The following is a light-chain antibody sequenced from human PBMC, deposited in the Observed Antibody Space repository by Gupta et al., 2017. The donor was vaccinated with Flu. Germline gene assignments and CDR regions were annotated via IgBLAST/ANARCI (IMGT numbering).Light chain of an antibody. V-gene: IGKV4-1*01. CDR2: WAS. CDR3: QHYYSSPYT. J-gene: IGKJ2*01. CDR1: QSSLYSSNNKNY. Sequence: SLGERATINCKSSQSSLYSSNNKNYLTWYQQKPGQPPKLLIYWASTRASGVPDRFSGRGSETDFTLTISSLQAEDVAVYYCQHYYSSPYTFGQGTKVEIK.